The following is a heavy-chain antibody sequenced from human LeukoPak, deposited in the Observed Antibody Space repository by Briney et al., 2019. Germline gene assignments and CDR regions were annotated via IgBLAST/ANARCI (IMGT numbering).Heavy chain of an antibody. D-gene: IGHD5-18*01. CDR2: IYYSGST. Sequence: SSETLSLTCTVSDDSVSSSRYYWSWIRQPPGKGLEWIGYIYYSGSTNYNPSLMSRVTISIDSSKNQFSLKLSSVTAADSAVYYCARLFSYGNYYFDYWGQGALVTVSS. V-gene: IGHV4-61*01. CDR1: DDSVSSSRYY. CDR3: ARLFSYGNYYFDY. J-gene: IGHJ4*02.